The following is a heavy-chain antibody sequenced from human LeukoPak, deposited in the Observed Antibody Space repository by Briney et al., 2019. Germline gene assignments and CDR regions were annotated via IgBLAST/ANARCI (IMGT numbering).Heavy chain of an antibody. CDR1: GYTFTGYY. V-gene: IGHV1-2*04. CDR3: ARDLSLAAAGTRYYYYGMDV. D-gene: IGHD6-13*01. CDR2: INPNSGGT. J-gene: IGHJ6*02. Sequence: ASVTVSCQASGYTFTGYYMHWVRQAPGQGLEWMGWINPNSGGTNYAQKFQGWVTINRDTSISTAYMELSRLRSDDTAVYYCARDLSLAAAGTRYYYYGMDVWGQGTTVTVPS.